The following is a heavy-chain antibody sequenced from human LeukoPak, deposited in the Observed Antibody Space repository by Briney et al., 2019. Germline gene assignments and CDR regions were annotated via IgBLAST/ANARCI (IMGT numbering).Heavy chain of an antibody. CDR2: IKEDGSVK. J-gene: IGHJ4*02. Sequence: PGGSLRLSWTASVYTFSTHWMTWVREPPWKGLEWVVNIKEDGSVKYYVDSVKGRFTISRDNTKNALYLQMNSLRADDTAVYFCARDSTCQLDYWGQGTLITVSS. CDR1: VYTFSTHW. V-gene: IGHV3-7*03. CDR3: ARDSTCQLDY. D-gene: IGHD5/OR15-5a*01.